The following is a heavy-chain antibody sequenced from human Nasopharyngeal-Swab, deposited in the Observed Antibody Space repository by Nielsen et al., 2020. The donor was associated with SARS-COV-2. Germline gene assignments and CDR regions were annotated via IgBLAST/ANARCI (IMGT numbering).Heavy chain of an antibody. V-gene: IGHV3-49*04. J-gene: IGHJ4*02. Sequence: SLKISCTASGFTFGDYAMSWVRQAPGKGLEWVGFIRSKAYGGTTEYAASVKGRFTISRDDSKSIAYLQMNSLKTEDTAVYYCTRGYDTSDYWGQGTLVTVSS. CDR1: GFTFGDYA. CDR3: TRGYDTSDY. D-gene: IGHD3-22*01. CDR2: IRSKAYGGTT.